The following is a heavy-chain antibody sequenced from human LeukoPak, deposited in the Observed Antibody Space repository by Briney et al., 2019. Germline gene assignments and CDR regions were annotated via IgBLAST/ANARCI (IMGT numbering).Heavy chain of an antibody. CDR1: GFYFANYA. Sequence: GGSLRLSCAASGFYFANYAMSWVRQAPGKGLEWVSATVGGGSPNTYHADSVKGRFTISRDNSKNTLFLQMNSLRAEDTAIYYCTNNLHSSSWYYFDYWGQGTLVTVSS. J-gene: IGHJ4*02. CDR3: TNNLHSSSWYYFDY. CDR2: TVGGGSPNT. D-gene: IGHD6-13*01. V-gene: IGHV3-23*01.